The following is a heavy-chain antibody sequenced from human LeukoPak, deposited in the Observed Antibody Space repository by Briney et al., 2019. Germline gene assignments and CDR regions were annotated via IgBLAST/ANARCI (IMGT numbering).Heavy chain of an antibody. D-gene: IGHD6-13*01. CDR3: ARAEWYSSSCPAY. CDR1: GFTFSSYW. Sequence: GGSLRLSCAASGFTFSSYWMHWVRQAPGKGLVWVSRIITDGSSTSYADSVKGRFTISRDNAKNTLYLQMNSLRTEDTAVYYCARAEWYSSSCPAYWGQGTLVTVSS. J-gene: IGHJ4*02. CDR2: IITDGSST. V-gene: IGHV3-74*01.